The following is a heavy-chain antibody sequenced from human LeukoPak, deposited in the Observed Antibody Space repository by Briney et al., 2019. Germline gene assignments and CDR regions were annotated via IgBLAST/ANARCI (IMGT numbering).Heavy chain of an antibody. CDR3: ARLIRRTYWYFGL. D-gene: IGHD1/OR15-1a*01. Sequence: NPSETLSLTCAVSGYFISSGYYWGWIRQPPGKGLEWIGSFYHGGSSYYNPSLKSRVTISVDTSKNQVSLRLTSVTAADSAVYYCARLIRRTYWYFGLWGRGTLATVSS. CDR1: GYFISSGYY. V-gene: IGHV4-38-2*01. CDR2: FYHGGSS. J-gene: IGHJ2*01.